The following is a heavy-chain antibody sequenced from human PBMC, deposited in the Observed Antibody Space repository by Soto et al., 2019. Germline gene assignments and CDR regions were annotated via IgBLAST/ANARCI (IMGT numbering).Heavy chain of an antibody. CDR3: ARDGTYNWV. CDR2: IYSGGAR. J-gene: IGHJ4*02. V-gene: IGHV3-66*01. D-gene: IGHD1-1*01. CDR1: GFTVSNNY. Sequence: ESVGGLVQPGRSLGLSCAASGFTVSNNYMRWVRQAPGKGLEWVSLIYSGGARYYADSVKGRFTISRDNSKNTLYLQMNSLRAEDTAVYYCARDGTYNWVGGQGILVTVSS.